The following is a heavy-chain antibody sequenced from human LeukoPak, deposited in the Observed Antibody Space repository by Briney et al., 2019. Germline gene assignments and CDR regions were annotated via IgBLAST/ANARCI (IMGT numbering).Heavy chain of an antibody. CDR2: IYYSGST. CDR3: ARVGSYTVPD. J-gene: IGHJ4*02. V-gene: IGHV4-59*01. CDR1: GGSINNYY. D-gene: IGHD3-10*01. Sequence: PSETLPLTCTVSGGSINNYYWSWIRQPPGKGLEWIGYIYYSGSTNYNPSLKSRVTISVDTSKNQFSLKLTSVTAADTAVYYCARVGSYTVPDWGQGTLVTVSS.